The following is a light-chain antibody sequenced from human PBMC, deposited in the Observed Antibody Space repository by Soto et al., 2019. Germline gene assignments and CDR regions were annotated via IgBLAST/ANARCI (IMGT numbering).Light chain of an antibody. CDR2: GAS. CDR3: QQYGGPPPT. CDR1: QSVRSNY. J-gene: IGKJ1*01. Sequence: EIVLTQSPGTLSLSPGERATLSCRASQSVRSNYLAWYQQKPGQAPRLLIYGASTRATGIPDRFSGSGSGTDFTLTISRLEPEDLAVYYCQQYGGPPPTFGQGTKVDIK. V-gene: IGKV3-20*01.